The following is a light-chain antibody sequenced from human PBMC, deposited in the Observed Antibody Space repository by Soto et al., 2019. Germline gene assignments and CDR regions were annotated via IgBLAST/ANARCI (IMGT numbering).Light chain of an antibody. CDR3: QQYGGSPRVT. CDR1: QSVSSNY. V-gene: IGKV3-20*01. Sequence: EIVLTQSPGTLSLSQGERATLSCRASQSVSSNYLAWYQQKPGQAPRLLIYGASSRATGIPDRFIGSGSGTDFTLTISRLEPEDFAVYYCQQYGGSPRVTFGGGTKVEIK. CDR2: GAS. J-gene: IGKJ4*01.